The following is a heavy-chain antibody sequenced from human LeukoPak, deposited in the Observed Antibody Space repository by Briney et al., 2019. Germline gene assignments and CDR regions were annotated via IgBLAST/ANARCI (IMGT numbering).Heavy chain of an antibody. Sequence: GSLRLSCTASGFTFGDYAMSWVRQAPGKGLEWIGNVYYSGSIDYNPSLKSRVTIAVDTSKNQFSLNLTSVTAADTAVYYCARDAGYKFGVYYYYGMDVWGQGTTVTVSS. CDR1: GFTFGDYA. CDR3: ARDAGYKFGVYYYYGMDV. CDR2: VYYSGSI. D-gene: IGHD5-18*01. J-gene: IGHJ6*02. V-gene: IGHV4-59*12.